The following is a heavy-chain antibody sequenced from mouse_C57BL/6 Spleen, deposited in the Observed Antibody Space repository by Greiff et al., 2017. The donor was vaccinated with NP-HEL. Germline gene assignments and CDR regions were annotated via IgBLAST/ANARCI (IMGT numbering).Heavy chain of an antibody. V-gene: IGHV5-16*01. D-gene: IGHD2-12*01. CDR3: ARGRRFDY. CDR1: GFTFSDYY. J-gene: IGHJ2*01. Sequence: EVKLVESEGGFVQPGRSMKLSCTASGFTFSDYYMAWVRQVPEKGLEWVANINYDGSSTYYLDSLKSRFIISRDNAKNILYLQMSSLKSEDTATYYCARGRRFDYWGQGTTLTVSS. CDR2: INYDGSST.